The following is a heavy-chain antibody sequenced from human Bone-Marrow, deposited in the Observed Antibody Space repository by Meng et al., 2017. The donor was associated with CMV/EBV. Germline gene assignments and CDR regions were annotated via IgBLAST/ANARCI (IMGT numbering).Heavy chain of an antibody. V-gene: IGHV1-18*01. D-gene: IGHD3-3*01. Sequence: ASVKVSCKASGGTFSSYAISWVRQAPGQGLEWMGWISAYNGNTNYAQKLQGRVTMTTDTSTSTAYMELRSLRSDDTAVYYCARDLLYYDFWSGFFYYYYGMDVWGQGTTVTVYS. CDR2: ISAYNGNT. J-gene: IGHJ6*02. CDR1: GGTFSSYA. CDR3: ARDLLYYDFWSGFFYYYYGMDV.